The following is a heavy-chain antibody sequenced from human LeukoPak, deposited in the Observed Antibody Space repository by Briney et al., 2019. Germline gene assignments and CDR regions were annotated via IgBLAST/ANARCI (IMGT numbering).Heavy chain of an antibody. J-gene: IGHJ3*02. V-gene: IGHV4-59*01. CDR1: GGSISSYY. CDR2: IYYSGST. D-gene: IGHD6-13*01. CDR3: AXFDXSSWAWKGFDI. Sequence: SETLSLTCTVSGGSISSYYWSWIRQPPGKGLEWIGYIYYSGSTNYNPSLKSRVTISVDTSKNQFSLKLSSVTAADTAVYYCAXFDXSSWAWKGFDIWGQGTMVTVSS.